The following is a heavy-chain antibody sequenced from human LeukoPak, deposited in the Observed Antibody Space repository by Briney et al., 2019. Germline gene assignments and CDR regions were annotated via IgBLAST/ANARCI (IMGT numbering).Heavy chain of an antibody. D-gene: IGHD3-22*01. CDR2: IRYDGSNK. J-gene: IGHJ4*02. CDR3: AKDLPRPYYLDSTDYHLPGG. Sequence: PGGSLRLSCATSGFTFSSYGMHWVRQAPGGGLEWGAFIRYDGSNKYYADSVKGRFTISRDDSKNTLYLHLNSLRTEDTAVYYCAKDLPRPYYLDSTDYHLPGGWGQGTLVTVPS. CDR1: GFTFSSYG. V-gene: IGHV3-30*02.